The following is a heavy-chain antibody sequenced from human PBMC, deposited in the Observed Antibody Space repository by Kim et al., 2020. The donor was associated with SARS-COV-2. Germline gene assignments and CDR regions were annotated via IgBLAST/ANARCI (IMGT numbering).Heavy chain of an antibody. CDR3: ARSGSRDILTGYKRGSAFDI. V-gene: IGHV4-4*07. J-gene: IGHJ3*02. Sequence: SETLSLTCTVSGGSISSYYWSWIRQPAGKGLEWIGRIYTSGSTNYNPSLKSRVTMSVDTSKNQFSLKLSSVTAADTAVYYCARSGSRDILTGYKRGSAFDIWGQGTMVTVSS. CDR1: GGSISSYY. D-gene: IGHD3-9*01. CDR2: IYTSGST.